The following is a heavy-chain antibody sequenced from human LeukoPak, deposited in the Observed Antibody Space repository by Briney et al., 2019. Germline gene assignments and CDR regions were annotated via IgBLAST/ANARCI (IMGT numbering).Heavy chain of an antibody. CDR1: GFTFTTYA. J-gene: IGHJ6*02. CDR2: IYSGGST. CDR3: AREGGTNPYYYGMDV. D-gene: IGHD1-14*01. Sequence: GGSLRLSCAASGFTFTTYAMNWVRQAPGKGLEWVSVIYSGGSTYYADSVKGRFTISRDNSKNTLYLQMNSLRAEDTAVYYCAREGGTNPYYYGMDVWGQGTTVTVSS. V-gene: IGHV3-53*01.